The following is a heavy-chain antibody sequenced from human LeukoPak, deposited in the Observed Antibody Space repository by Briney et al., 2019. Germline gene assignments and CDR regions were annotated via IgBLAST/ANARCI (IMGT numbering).Heavy chain of an antibody. CDR1: GFSFSSYA. J-gene: IGHJ3*02. CDR2: IRGSGGST. Sequence: GGSLRLSCAASGFSFSSYAMNWVRQGPGKGLEWVSDIRGSGGSTNYADSVKGRFTISRDNAKNSLYLQMNSLRAEDTALYYCARGGVSSSWYSDAFDIWGQGAMVTVSS. CDR3: ARGGVSSSWYSDAFDI. V-gene: IGHV3-23*01. D-gene: IGHD6-13*01.